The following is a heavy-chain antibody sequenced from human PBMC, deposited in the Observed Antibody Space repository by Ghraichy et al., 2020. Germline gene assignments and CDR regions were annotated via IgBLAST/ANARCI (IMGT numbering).Heavy chain of an antibody. V-gene: IGHV3-48*02. D-gene: IGHD2-8*01. Sequence: GSLRLSCAASDFAFSTYSMNWVRQAPGKGLEWISYISPAYTIHYADSVRGRFTISRDNAKNSLYLQMHSLRDGDTAMYYCAGGYCTSTNCYDYWGPGTLVTVSS. CDR2: ISPAYTI. CDR3: AGGYCTSTNCYDY. J-gene: IGHJ4*02. CDR1: DFAFSTYS.